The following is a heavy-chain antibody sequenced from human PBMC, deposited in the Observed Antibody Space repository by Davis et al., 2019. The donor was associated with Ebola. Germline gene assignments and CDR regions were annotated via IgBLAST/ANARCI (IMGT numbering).Heavy chain of an antibody. D-gene: IGHD3-10*01. Sequence: SVKVSCKASGGTFSSYAISWVRQAPGQGLEWMGGIIPIFGTANYAQKFQGRVTITADKSTSTAYMELSSLRSEDTAVYYCARDRGVARGNWFDPWGQGTLVTVSS. CDR1: GGTFSSYA. CDR3: ARDRGVARGNWFDP. CDR2: IIPIFGTA. V-gene: IGHV1-69*06. J-gene: IGHJ5*02.